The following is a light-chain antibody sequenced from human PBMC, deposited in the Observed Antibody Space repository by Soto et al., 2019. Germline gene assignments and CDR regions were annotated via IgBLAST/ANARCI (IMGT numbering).Light chain of an antibody. V-gene: IGLV1-44*01. J-gene: IGLJ2*01. CDR1: SSNIGSNT. CDR3: AAWDDSLNGHVV. Sequence: QSVLTQPPSASGTPGQRVTISCSGSSSNIGSNTVNWYQQLPGTAPKLLIYSNNQRPSGVPDRFSGSKSGTSASLAISGLQSTDEAHYYCAAWDDSLNGHVVFGGGTKLTVL. CDR2: SNN.